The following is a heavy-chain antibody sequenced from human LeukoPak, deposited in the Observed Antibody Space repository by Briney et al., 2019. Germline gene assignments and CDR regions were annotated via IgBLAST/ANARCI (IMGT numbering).Heavy chain of an antibody. V-gene: IGHV3-23*01. J-gene: IGHJ5*02. CDR1: GFTFSSYA. Sequence: GGSLRLSCAASGFTFSSYAMSWVRQAPGKGLEWVSAISGSGGSTYYADSVKGRFTISRDNSKNTLYLQMNSLRAEDTAVYYCAKDIGVAIAAAGIPGRKGVDPWGQGTLVTVSS. D-gene: IGHD6-13*01. CDR3: AKDIGVAIAAAGIPGRKGVDP. CDR2: ISGSGGST.